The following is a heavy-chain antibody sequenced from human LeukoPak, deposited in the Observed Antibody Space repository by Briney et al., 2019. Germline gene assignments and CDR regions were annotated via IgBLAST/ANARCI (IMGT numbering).Heavy chain of an antibody. Sequence: PGRSLRLSCAASGFTLSSYGMHWVRQAPGKGLEWVAVISYDGSNKYYADSVKGRFTISRDNSKNTLYLQMNSLRAEDTAVYYCAKDLKRVGSITIFGVVIMGDASDIWGQGTMVTVSS. J-gene: IGHJ3*02. CDR1: GFTLSSYG. V-gene: IGHV3-30*18. CDR3: AKDLKRVGSITIFGVVIMGDASDI. CDR2: ISYDGSNK. D-gene: IGHD3-3*01.